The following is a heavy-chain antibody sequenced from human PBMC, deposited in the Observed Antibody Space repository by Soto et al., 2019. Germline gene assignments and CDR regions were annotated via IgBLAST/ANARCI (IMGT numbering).Heavy chain of an antibody. Sequence: SETLSLTCVISGYSTTSGFYWGWVRQSPGKGLEWIGSIYHDGKTYYRPSLRSRLTISVDTSKNQFSMRLASVTAADTAVYYCATNKRGIMVGGWFNPWGEGIWIPVSS. D-gene: IGHD1-26*01. CDR1: GYSTTSGFY. CDR3: ATNKRGIMVGGWFNP. CDR2: IYHDGKT. J-gene: IGHJ5*02. V-gene: IGHV4-38-2*01.